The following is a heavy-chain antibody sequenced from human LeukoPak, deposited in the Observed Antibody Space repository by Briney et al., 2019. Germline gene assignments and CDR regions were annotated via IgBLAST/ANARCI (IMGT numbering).Heavy chain of an antibody. CDR2: ISSTGSWT. J-gene: IGHJ4*02. CDR1: GFTFSVFE. CDR3: AKWDSRGTGDY. V-gene: IGHV3-48*03. Sequence: GGSLRLSCAASGFTFSVFEMNWVRQAPGKGLEWVSYISSTGSWTYYADSVKGRFTISRDNAKNSLYLQMNSLRAEDTAVYYCAKWDSRGTGDYWGQGTLVTVSS. D-gene: IGHD3-22*01.